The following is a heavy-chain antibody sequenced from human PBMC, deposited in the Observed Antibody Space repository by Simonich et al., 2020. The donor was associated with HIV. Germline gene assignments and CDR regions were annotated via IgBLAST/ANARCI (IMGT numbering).Heavy chain of an antibody. CDR2: INPNSGGT. CDR1: GYTFTDNP. D-gene: IGHD1-1*01. CDR3: AREGAMLDDAFDI. V-gene: IGHV1-2*02. Sequence: QAQLVQSGAEVKNPGASVKVSCKASGYTFTDNPMPWVRQSPGQGLEWMGWINPNSGGTDYAQKFKGRVTMTRDTSMSTAYMELSRLRTDDTAVYFCAREGAMLDDAFDIWGQGTMVTVSS. J-gene: IGHJ3*02.